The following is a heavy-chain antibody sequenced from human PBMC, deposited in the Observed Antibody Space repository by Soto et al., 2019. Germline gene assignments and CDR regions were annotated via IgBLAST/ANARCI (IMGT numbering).Heavy chain of an antibody. CDR1: GFTVSSNY. V-gene: IGHV3-48*01. CDR2: ISSSSSTI. D-gene: IGHD1-26*01. Sequence: PGGSLRLSCAASGFTVSSNYMSWVRQAPGKGLEWVSYISSSSSTIYYADSVKGRFTISRDNAKNSLYLQMNSLRAEDTAVYYCARDFHPWWRPWYSSEVGATEFDYWGQGTLVTVSS. J-gene: IGHJ4*02. CDR3: ARDFHPWWRPWYSSEVGATEFDY.